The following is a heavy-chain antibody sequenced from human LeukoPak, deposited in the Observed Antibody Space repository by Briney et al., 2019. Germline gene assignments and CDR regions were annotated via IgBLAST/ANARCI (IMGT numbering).Heavy chain of an antibody. D-gene: IGHD3-10*01. J-gene: IGHJ6*02. V-gene: IGHV3-23*01. CDR3: AKFAGYYYYYGMDV. Sequence: GGSLRLSCAASGFTFSSYAMSWVRQAPGKGLAWISTVSASGDSTSYADSVKGRFTISRDNSKNTLYLQVNSLRAEDTAVYYCAKFAGYYYYYGMDVWGQGTTVTVSS. CDR1: GFTFSSYA. CDR2: VSASGDST.